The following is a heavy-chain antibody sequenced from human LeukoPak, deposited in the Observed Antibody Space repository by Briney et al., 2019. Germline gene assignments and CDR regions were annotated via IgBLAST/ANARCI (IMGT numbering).Heavy chain of an antibody. CDR1: GYSISSGDY. V-gene: IGHV4-38-2*01. CDR2: IYHSGST. J-gene: IGHJ5*02. D-gene: IGHD2-21*02. Sequence: PSETLSLTCAVSGYSISSGDYWGWIRQPPGKGLEWIGSIYHSGSTHYNPSLRSRVTISVDTSKNQFSLKLSSVTAADTAAYYCARNTTEVVTSKWFDPWGQGTLVTVSS. CDR3: ARNTTEVVTSKWFDP.